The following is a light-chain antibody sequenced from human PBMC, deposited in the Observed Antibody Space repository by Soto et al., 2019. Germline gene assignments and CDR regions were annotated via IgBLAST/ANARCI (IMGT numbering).Light chain of an antibody. Sequence: QPVLTQPASVSGSPGQSITISCTGTSSDVGSYNLVSWYQQHPGKAPKLMIYEVSKRPSGVSNRFSGSKSGNTASLTISGLQAEDEADYYCCSYAGSRTPYVFGTGTKLTVL. V-gene: IGLV2-23*02. CDR2: EVS. CDR3: CSYAGSRTPYV. J-gene: IGLJ1*01. CDR1: SSDVGSYNL.